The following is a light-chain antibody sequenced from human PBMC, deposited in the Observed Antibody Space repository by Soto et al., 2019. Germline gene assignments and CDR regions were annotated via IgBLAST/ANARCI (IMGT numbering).Light chain of an antibody. CDR2: DAS. CDR1: QSVSTY. CDR3: QQRANWPPRT. Sequence: EMVLTHSPATLSLSPGERATLSCRASQSVSTYLAWFQQKPGQAPRLLIYDASNRATGIPARFSGSGSGTDFTLTISSLEPEDFAVYYCQQRANWPPRTFGQGTKVEIK. J-gene: IGKJ1*01. V-gene: IGKV3-11*01.